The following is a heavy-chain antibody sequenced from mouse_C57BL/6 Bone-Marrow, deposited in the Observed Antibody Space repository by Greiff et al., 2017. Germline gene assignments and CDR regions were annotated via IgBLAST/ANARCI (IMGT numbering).Heavy chain of an antibody. CDR2: ISYDGSN. V-gene: IGHV3-6*01. D-gene: IGHD4-1*01. CDR3: ARDETGRAMDY. CDR1: GYSITSGYY. Sequence: VQLKESGPGLVKPSQSLSLTCSVTGYSITSGYYWNWLRQFPGNKLEWMGYISYDGSNNYNPSLKNRISITRDTSKNQFFLKLNSVTTEDTATYDCARDETGRAMDYWGQGTSVTVSS. J-gene: IGHJ4*01.